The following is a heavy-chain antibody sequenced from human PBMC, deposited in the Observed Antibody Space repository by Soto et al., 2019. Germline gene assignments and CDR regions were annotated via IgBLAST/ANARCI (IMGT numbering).Heavy chain of an antibody. CDR1: GFTLNSHA. CDR2: ISGSDSST. J-gene: IGHJ4*02. V-gene: IGHV3-23*04. CDR3: ASPPRATVTDNIFDF. Sequence: EVQLVESGGGLVQPGRSLRLSCAASGFTLNSHAMSWVRQAPGKGLEWVSVISGSDSSTYYADSVRGRFTISRDNSKNTLYLQMSSLRAEDTAVYYCASPPRATVTDNIFDFWGQGTLVTVSS. D-gene: IGHD4-17*01.